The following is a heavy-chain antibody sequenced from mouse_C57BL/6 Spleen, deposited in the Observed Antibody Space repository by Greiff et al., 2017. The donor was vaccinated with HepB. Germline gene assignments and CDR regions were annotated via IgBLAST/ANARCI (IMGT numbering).Heavy chain of an antibody. J-gene: IGHJ1*03. CDR1: GFTFSDYY. V-gene: IGHV5-16*01. CDR3: ARDSDYYGSSYWYFDV. CDR2: INYDGSST. Sequence: EVKVVESEGGLVQPGSSMKLSCTASGFTFSDYYMAWVRQVPEKGLEWVANINYDGSSTYYLDSLKSRFIISRDNAKNILYLQMSSLKSEDTATYYCARDSDYYGSSYWYFDVWGTGTTVTVSS. D-gene: IGHD1-1*01.